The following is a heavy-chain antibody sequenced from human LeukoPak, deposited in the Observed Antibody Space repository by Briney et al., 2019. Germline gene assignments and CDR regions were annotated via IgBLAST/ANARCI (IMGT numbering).Heavy chain of an antibody. D-gene: IGHD4-17*01. J-gene: IGHJ6*02. CDR2: ISSSSTI. CDR3: ARPTYGDYGMDV. V-gene: IGHV3-48*02. Sequence: GGSLRLSCAASGFTFSSYSMNWVRQAPGKGLEWVSYISSSSTIYYTDSVKGRFTISRDNAKNSLYLQMNSLRDEDTAVYYCARPTYGDYGMDVWGQGTTVTVSS. CDR1: GFTFSSYS.